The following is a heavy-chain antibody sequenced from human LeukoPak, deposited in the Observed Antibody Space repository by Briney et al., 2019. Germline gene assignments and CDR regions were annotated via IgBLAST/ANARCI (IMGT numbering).Heavy chain of an antibody. J-gene: IGHJ4*02. CDR1: GGTFSSYA. Sequence: ASVKVSCKASGGTFSSYAISWVRQAPGPGIEWMGRIIPILGIANYAQKFQGRVTITADKSTSTAYMELSSLRSEDTAVYYCARDKRVMIAHPFDYWGQGTLVTVSS. CDR3: ARDKRVMIAHPFDY. V-gene: IGHV1-69*04. CDR2: IIPILGIA. D-gene: IGHD3-22*01.